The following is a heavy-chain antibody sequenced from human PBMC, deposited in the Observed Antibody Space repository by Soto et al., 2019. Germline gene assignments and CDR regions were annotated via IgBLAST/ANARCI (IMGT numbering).Heavy chain of an antibody. CDR1: GFIFSSYG. J-gene: IGHJ6*03. D-gene: IGHD2-2*01. CDR2: ISYDGSNK. CDR3: AKYPYLAYYYYYMDV. V-gene: IGHV3-30*18. Sequence: PGGSLRLSCAASGFIFSSYGMYWVRQATGKGLEWVAVISYDGSNKYYADSVKGRFTISRDNSKNTLYLQMNSLRAEDTAVYYCAKYPYLAYYYYYMDVWGKGTTVTVSS.